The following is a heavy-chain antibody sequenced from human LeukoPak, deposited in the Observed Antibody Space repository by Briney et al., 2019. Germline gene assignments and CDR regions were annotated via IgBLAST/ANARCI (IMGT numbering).Heavy chain of an antibody. Sequence: SETLSLTCTVSGGSISSSSYYWGWIRQPPGKGLEWIGSIYYSGSTYYNPSLKSRVTISVDASKNQFSLKLSSVTAADTAVYYCARVKGSLRETREFDYWGQGTLVTVSS. D-gene: IGHD4-17*01. CDR2: IYYSGST. CDR3: ARVKGSLRETREFDY. CDR1: GGSISSSSYY. J-gene: IGHJ4*02. V-gene: IGHV4-39*07.